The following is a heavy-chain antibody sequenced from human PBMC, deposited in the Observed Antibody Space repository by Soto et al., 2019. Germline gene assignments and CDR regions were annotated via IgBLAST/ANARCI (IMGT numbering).Heavy chain of an antibody. J-gene: IGHJ3*02. V-gene: IGHV1-2*04. CDR3: ARGLGDIVVVPAAPDDAFDI. CDR2: INPNSGGT. Sequence: ASVKVSCEASGYTFTGYYMHCVRQAPGQGLEWMGWINPNSGGTNYAQKFQGWVTMTRDTSISTAYMELSRLRSDDTAVYYCARGLGDIVVVPAAPDDAFDIWGQGTMVTVSS. CDR1: GYTFTGYY. D-gene: IGHD2-2*01.